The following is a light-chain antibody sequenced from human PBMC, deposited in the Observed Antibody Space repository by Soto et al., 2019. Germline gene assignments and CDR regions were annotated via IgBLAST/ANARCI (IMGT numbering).Light chain of an antibody. Sequence: QSVLTQPPSASGSPGQSVTISCAGTSSDVGGYNYVSWYQQYPGKVPKLMIYEVSERPSGVPDRFSGSKSGNTAFLTVSGLQAEDEADYYCLSYADTAYVFGTGTKLTAL. J-gene: IGLJ1*01. CDR2: EVS. CDR1: SSDVGGYNY. CDR3: LSYADTAYV. V-gene: IGLV2-8*01.